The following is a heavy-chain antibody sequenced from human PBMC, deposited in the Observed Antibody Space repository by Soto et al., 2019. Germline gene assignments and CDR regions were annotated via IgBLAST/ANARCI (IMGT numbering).Heavy chain of an antibody. J-gene: IGHJ4*02. D-gene: IGHD2-2*01. CDR2: ISDSGST. CDR1: GGSISSGAYY. Sequence: QVQLQESGPGLVKPSQTLSLTCTVSGGSISSGAYYWSWLRQHPGKGLEWIGYISDSGSTYYTPSLRSRVTISADTSKNQFSLKLNSVNAADTAIYYCARAALTDQLAYWGQGILVTVSS. V-gene: IGHV4-31*03. CDR3: ARAALTDQLAY.